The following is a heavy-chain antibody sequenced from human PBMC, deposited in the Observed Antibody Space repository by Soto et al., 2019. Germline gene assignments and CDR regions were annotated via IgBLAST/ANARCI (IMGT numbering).Heavy chain of an antibody. CDR1: GFTFNTYV. CDR2: ISYSADKT. CDR3: ARRARTATTNWGAFDV. J-gene: IGHJ3*01. V-gene: IGHV3-23*01. Sequence: GGSLRLSCAASGFTFNTYVMNWVRQAPGKGLEWVSTISYSADKTHYADSVKGRFTISRDNSRDTLFLQMNSLRADDAAVYYCARRARTATTNWGAFDVWGQGTMVPVSS. D-gene: IGHD1-7*01.